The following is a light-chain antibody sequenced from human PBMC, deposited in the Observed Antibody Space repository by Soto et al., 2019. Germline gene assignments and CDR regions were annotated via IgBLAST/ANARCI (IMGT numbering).Light chain of an antibody. Sequence: DIVRTQSPDSLAVSLGGRATINCKSSQSVLYSSNNKNYLAWYQQKPGQPPKLLIYWASTRESGVPDRFSGSGSGTDFTLTISSLQAEDVAVYYCQQYYSTLTFGQGTKVEIK. J-gene: IGKJ1*01. CDR1: QSVLYSSNNKNY. CDR2: WAS. CDR3: QQYYSTLT. V-gene: IGKV4-1*01.